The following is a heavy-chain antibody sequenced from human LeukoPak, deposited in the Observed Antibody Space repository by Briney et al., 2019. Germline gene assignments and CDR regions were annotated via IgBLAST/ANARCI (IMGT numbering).Heavy chain of an antibody. J-gene: IGHJ3*01. D-gene: IGHD6-19*01. V-gene: IGHV1-2*02. CDR1: GYSFTGYY. CDR3: AKDSGQWLVRHDAFDL. Sequence: GASVKVSCKASGYSFTGYYIHWVRQAAGQGLEWMGWINPDTGVTKFAQKFQGRVTMTRDTSISTAYMELIRLRPDDTAMYYYAKDSGQWLVRHDAFDLWGRGTMVTVSS. CDR2: INPDTGVT.